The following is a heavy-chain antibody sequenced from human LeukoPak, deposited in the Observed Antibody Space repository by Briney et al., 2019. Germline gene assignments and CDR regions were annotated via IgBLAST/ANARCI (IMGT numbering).Heavy chain of an antibody. CDR3: AKARGIAVAGTALHH. CDR2: ISWNSGSI. Sequence: GGSLRLSCAASGFTFDDYAMHWVRQAPGKGLEWVSGISWNSGSIGYADSVKGRFTISRDNAKNSLYLQMNSLRAEDTALYYCAKARGIAVAGTALHHWGQGTLVTVSS. D-gene: IGHD6-19*01. CDR1: GFTFDDYA. J-gene: IGHJ5*02. V-gene: IGHV3-9*01.